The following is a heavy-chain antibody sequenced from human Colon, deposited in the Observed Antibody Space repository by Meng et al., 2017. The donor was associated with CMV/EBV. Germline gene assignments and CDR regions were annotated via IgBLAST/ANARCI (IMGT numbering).Heavy chain of an antibody. CDR2: VYSSATGT. V-gene: IGHV3-23*03. Sequence: GESLKISCAASGITLSAYAVTWVRQAPGKGLEWVSMVYSSATGTFYADSVRGRFTISRDNSKNTVYLQMNNLRAEDTALYYCAKHVAGPNKGWFDPWGQGTLVTVSS. J-gene: IGHJ5*02. CDR1: GITLSAYA. CDR3: AKHVAGPNKGWFDP. D-gene: IGHD4/OR15-4a*01.